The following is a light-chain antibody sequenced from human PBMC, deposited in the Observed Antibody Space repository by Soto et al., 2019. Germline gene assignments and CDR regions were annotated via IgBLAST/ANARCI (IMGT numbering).Light chain of an antibody. Sequence: QSVLTQPPSVSGSPGQSVTISCTGTSSDVGSYNRVSWYQQPPGTAPKLMIYEARNRPSGVPDRFSGSKSGNTASLTISGLQAADEADYYCSLYTSENTYVFGTGTKLTVL. CDR1: SSDVGSYNR. V-gene: IGLV2-18*01. J-gene: IGLJ1*01. CDR2: EAR. CDR3: SLYTSENTYV.